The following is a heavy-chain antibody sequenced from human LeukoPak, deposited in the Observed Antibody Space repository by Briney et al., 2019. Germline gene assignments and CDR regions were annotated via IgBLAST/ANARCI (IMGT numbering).Heavy chain of an antibody. CDR1: GFTFSNYT. D-gene: IGHD3-3*01. CDR2: ISFDGSIQ. V-gene: IGHV3-30*04. Sequence: PGGSLRLSCAASGFTFSNYTMHWVRQAPGKGLEWVAVISFDGSIQYYADSVKGRFTISRDNAKNSLYLQMNSLRAEDTAVYYCARDADDFWSGYFTPYYFDYWGQGTLVTVSS. J-gene: IGHJ4*02. CDR3: ARDADDFWSGYFTPYYFDY.